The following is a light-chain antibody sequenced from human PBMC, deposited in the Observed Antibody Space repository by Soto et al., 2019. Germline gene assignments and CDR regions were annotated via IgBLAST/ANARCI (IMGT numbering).Light chain of an antibody. CDR2: GAS. V-gene: IGKV3-15*01. CDR3: QQYNNWPIT. J-gene: IGKJ5*01. CDR1: QSVSSY. Sequence: EIVLTQSPATLSLSPGERATLSCSASQSVSSYLAWYQQKPGQAPRLLIYGASTRATGIPARFSGSGSGTEFTLTISSLQSEDFEIYYCQQYNNWPITFGQGTRLEIK.